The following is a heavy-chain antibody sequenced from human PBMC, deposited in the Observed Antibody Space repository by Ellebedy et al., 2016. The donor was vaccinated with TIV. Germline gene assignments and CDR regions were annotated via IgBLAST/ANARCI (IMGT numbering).Heavy chain of an antibody. J-gene: IGHJ3*02. CDR3: ARRITIVRGVIRETYAFDI. Sequence: GESLKISCKGSGYSFTSYWIGWVRQVPGKGLEWMGIIYPGDSDTRYSPSFQGQVTISADKSISTAYLQWSSLKASDTAMYYCARRITIVRGVIRETYAFDIWGQGTMVTVSS. CDR1: GYSFTSYW. CDR2: IYPGDSDT. D-gene: IGHD3-10*01. V-gene: IGHV5-51*01.